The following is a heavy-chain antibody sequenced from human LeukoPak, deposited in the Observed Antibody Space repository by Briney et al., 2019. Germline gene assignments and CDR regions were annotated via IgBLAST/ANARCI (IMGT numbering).Heavy chain of an antibody. CDR2: INHSGST. CDR1: GGSFSGYY. Sequence: SETLSLTCAVYGGSFSGYYWSWIRQPPGKRLEWIGVINHSGSTNYNPSLKSRVTISVDTSKNQFSLKLSSVTAADTAVYYCANIGYCSGGSCYRYGMDVWGKGTTVTVSS. CDR3: ANIGYCSGGSCYRYGMDV. V-gene: IGHV4-34*01. D-gene: IGHD2-15*01. J-gene: IGHJ6*04.